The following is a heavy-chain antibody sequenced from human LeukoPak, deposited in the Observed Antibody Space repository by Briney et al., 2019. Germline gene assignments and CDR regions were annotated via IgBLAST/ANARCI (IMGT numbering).Heavy chain of an antibody. CDR3: ARRYGMDV. Sequence: PGGSLRLSCAASGFTFSIYWMHWVRQAPGKGLAWVPRIKNDGSSTSYADSVKGRFTISRDNAKNTLYLQMNNLRAEDTAVYYCARRYGMDVWGQGTTVTVSS. V-gene: IGHV3-74*01. CDR1: GFTFSIYW. J-gene: IGHJ6*02. CDR2: IKNDGSST.